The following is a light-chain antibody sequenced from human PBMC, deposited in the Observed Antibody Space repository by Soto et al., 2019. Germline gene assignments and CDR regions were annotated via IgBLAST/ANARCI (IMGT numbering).Light chain of an antibody. CDR3: QQYSRYPYA. CDR1: ESISGW. Sequence: DLPMTQSPSTLSASIGDRVTITCRASESISGWLAWYQHKPGKAPRLLIYDASILESGVPSRFSGSGPGTELTLTISSLQPDDFATYYCQQYSRYPYAFGQRTKLEIK. J-gene: IGKJ2*01. CDR2: DAS. V-gene: IGKV1-5*01.